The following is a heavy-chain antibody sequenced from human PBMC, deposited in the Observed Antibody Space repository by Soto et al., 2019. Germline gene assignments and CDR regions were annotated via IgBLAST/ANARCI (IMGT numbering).Heavy chain of an antibody. V-gene: IGHV2-5*01. CDR2: IYWNDDR. CDR1: GFSLTTGVVG. D-gene: IGHD2-21*01. Sequence: GPTLVNPTQTLTLTCTFSGFSLTTGVVGVGWIRQPPGRSLEWLAVIYWNDDRRRSPSLENRLTITKDTSKNQVVLTMTNMDPVDTATYYCIYRRASWDYHGLDVWGQGTPVTVSS. CDR3: IYRRASWDYHGLDV. J-gene: IGHJ6*02.